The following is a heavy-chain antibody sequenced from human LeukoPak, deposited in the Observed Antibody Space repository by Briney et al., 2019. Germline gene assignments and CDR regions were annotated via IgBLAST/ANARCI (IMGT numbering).Heavy chain of an antibody. D-gene: IGHD5-18*01. CDR2: ISYDGSNK. CDR1: GFTFSSYA. CDR3: AKKGYSYGPNDY. V-gene: IGHV3-30-3*02. J-gene: IGHJ4*02. Sequence: GGSLRLSCAASGFTFSSYAMHWVRQAPGKGLEWVAAISYDGSNKYYADSVKGRFTISRDNSKNTLYLQMNSLRAEDTAVYYCAKKGYSYGPNDYWGQGTLVTVSS.